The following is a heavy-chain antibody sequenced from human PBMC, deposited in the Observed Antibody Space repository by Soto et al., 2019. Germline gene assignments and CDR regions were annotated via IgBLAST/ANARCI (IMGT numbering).Heavy chain of an antibody. J-gene: IGHJ5*02. V-gene: IGHV3-49*04. CDR3: TREPIEMATNNWFDP. CDR1: GFIFTNYA. D-gene: IGHD5-12*01. Sequence: GGSLRLSCAASGFIFTNYAMSWVRQAPGKGLEWVGFIRSKAYGGTTEYAASVKGRFTISRDDSKRIAYLQMNSLKTEDTAVYHCTREPIEMATNNWFDPWGQGTLVTVSS. CDR2: IRSKAYGGTT.